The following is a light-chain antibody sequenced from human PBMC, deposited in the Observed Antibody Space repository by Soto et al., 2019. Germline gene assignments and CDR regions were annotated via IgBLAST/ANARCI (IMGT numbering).Light chain of an antibody. CDR3: QQYNNWPRT. CDR2: GAS. V-gene: IGKV3-15*01. CDR1: QSVSSN. Sequence: EIVLTPSPGTLSLSPGERANLSCRASQSVSSNLAWYQQKPGQAPRLLIYGASTRATGIPARFSGSGSGTEFTLTISSLQSEDFAVYYCQQYNNWPRTFGQGTKVDI. J-gene: IGKJ1*01.